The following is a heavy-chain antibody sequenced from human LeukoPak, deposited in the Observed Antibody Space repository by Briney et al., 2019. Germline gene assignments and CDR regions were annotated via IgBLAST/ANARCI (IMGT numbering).Heavy chain of an antibody. CDR3: AKDGWGSYNFDY. V-gene: IGHV3-23*01. CDR1: GFTFSSYA. J-gene: IGHJ4*02. Sequence: GGSLRLPCAASGFTFSSYAMSWVRQAPGKGLEWVSAISGSGGSTYYADSVKGRFTISRDNSKNTLYLQMNSLRAEDTAVYYCAKDGWGSYNFDYWGQGTLVTVSS. D-gene: IGHD1-26*01. CDR2: ISGSGGST.